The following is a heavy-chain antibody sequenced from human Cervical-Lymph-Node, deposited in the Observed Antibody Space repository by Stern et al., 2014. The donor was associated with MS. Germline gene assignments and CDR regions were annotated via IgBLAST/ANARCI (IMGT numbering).Heavy chain of an antibody. CDR2: ISDDGSNK. CDR3: ARAAPGPDY. CDR1: GFTFSSYK. V-gene: IGHV3-30-3*01. J-gene: IGHJ4*02. Sequence: VQLEESGGGVVQPGRSLRLSCAASGFTFSSYKMHWVRQAPGKGLEWVAVISDDGSNKSIADSVKGRFTISRDNSKNTLYLQMNSLRTEDTAVYYCARAAPGPDYWGQGTLVTVSS.